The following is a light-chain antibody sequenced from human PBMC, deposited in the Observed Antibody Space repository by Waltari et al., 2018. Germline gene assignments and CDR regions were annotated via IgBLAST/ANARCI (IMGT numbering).Light chain of an antibody. CDR3: AAWDDSLNGVV. CDR2: SNS. CDR1: SSHIGRNT. Sequence: QSVLTQTPSASGTPGHRFTISFSGSSSHIGRNTVNWYQQRPGTAPKLLIYSNSQTPSGVSDRFSGSKSGTSASLAISGLQSEDEADYYCAAWDDSLNGVVFGGGTKLTVL. J-gene: IGLJ2*01. V-gene: IGLV1-44*01.